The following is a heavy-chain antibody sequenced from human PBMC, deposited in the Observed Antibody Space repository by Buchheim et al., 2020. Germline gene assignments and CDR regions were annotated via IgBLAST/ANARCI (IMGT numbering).Heavy chain of an antibody. CDR1: GYSFTTYW. J-gene: IGHJ4*02. D-gene: IGHD6-6*01. CDR3: ARHSHSGIAARRLGVSN. CDR2: IYPGDSDT. Sequence: EVQLVQPGAEVKKSGESLKISCKGSGYSFTTYWIGWVRQMPGKGLEWMGIIYPGDSDTRYSPSFQGQVTISADKSITTAYPQWSSLKASDTALYYCARHSHSGIAARRLGVSNWGQGTL. V-gene: IGHV5-51*01.